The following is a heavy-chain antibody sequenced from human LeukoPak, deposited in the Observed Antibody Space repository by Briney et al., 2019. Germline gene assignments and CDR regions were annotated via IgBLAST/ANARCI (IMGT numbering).Heavy chain of an antibody. CDR3: AKAPYYYDSSGYFDH. D-gene: IGHD3-22*01. J-gene: IGHJ4*02. Sequence: GGSLRLSCAASGFTFDDYAMHWVRQAPGKGLEWVSGISWNSGSIGYADSVKGRFTISRDNAKNSLYLQMNSLRAEDTALYYCAKAPYYYDSSGYFDHWGQGTLVTVSS. V-gene: IGHV3-9*01. CDR2: ISWNSGSI. CDR1: GFTFDDYA.